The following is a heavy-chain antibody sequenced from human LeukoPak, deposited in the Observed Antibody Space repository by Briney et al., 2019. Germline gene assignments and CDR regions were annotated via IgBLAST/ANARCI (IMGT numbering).Heavy chain of an antibody. Sequence: GGSLRLSCAASGFTFSSYAMSWVRQAPGKGLEWVSAISGSGGSTYYADSVKGRFTISRDNAKNTLYLQMNTLRAEDTAVYYCARGAHYGMDVWGQGTTVTVSS. V-gene: IGHV3-23*01. CDR2: ISGSGGST. J-gene: IGHJ6*02. CDR3: ARGAHYGMDV. CDR1: GFTFSSYA.